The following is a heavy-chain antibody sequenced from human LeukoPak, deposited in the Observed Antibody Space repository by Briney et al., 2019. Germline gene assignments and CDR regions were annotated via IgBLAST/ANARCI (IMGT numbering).Heavy chain of an antibody. CDR2: ISYDGSNK. Sequence: GGSLRLSCAASGFTFSSYAMHWVRQAPGKGLEWVAVISYDGSNKYYADSVKGRFTISRDNSKNTLYLQMNSLRAEDTAVYYCAREGGLYHDAFDIWGQGTMVTVSS. J-gene: IGHJ3*02. CDR1: GFTFSSYA. D-gene: IGHD3-16*01. CDR3: AREGGLYHDAFDI. V-gene: IGHV3-30*04.